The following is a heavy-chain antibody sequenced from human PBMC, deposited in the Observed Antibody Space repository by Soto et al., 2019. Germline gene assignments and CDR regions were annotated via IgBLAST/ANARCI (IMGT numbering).Heavy chain of an antibody. CDR2: IYYSGST. V-gene: IGHV4-31*03. Sequence: PSETLSLTCTVSGGSISSGGYYWSWIRQHPGKGLEWIGYIYYSGSTYYNPSLKSRVTISVDTSKNQFSLKLSSVTAADTAVYYCARTYYDILTGPYGMDVWGQGTTVTVSS. CDR3: ARTYYDILTGPYGMDV. J-gene: IGHJ6*02. D-gene: IGHD3-9*01. CDR1: GGSISSGGYY.